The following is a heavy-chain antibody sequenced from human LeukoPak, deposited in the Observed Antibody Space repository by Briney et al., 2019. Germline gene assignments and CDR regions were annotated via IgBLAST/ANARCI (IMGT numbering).Heavy chain of an antibody. D-gene: IGHD3-22*01. CDR1: GGSISSYY. CDR2: IYYSGST. Sequence: PSETLSLTCTVSGGSISSYYWSWIRQPPGKGLEWIGYIYYSGSTNYNPSLKSRVTIPVDTSKNQFSLKLSSVTAADTAVYYCARKEYYDSSGYYYDPHDAFDIWGQGTMVTVSS. V-gene: IGHV4-59*01. J-gene: IGHJ3*02. CDR3: ARKEYYDSSGYYYDPHDAFDI.